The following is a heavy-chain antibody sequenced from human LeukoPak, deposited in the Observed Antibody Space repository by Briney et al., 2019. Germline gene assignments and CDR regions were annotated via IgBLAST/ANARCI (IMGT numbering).Heavy chain of an antibody. CDR2: IKHDGSTK. V-gene: IGHV3-7*01. J-gene: IGHJ4*02. CDR3: ARDTARGDFDY. D-gene: IGHD6-25*01. CDR1: GFTSRQYW. Sequence: GGSLRLSCAASGFTSRQYWMSWVRQAPGKGPEWVANIKHDGSTKYYVDSVKGRFTISRDNAKNSLSLQMSSLRAEDSSVYYCARDTARGDFDYWGQGTLVAVSS.